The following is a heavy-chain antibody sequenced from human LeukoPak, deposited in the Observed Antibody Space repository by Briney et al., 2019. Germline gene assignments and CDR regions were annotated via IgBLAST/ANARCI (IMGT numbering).Heavy chain of an antibody. CDR2: FYDSANI. CDR1: GDPLNPSFYY. V-gene: IGHV4-39*07. Sequence: PSETLSLTCTVSGDPLNPSFYYWGWIRQSPGKGLEWIGSFYDSANIYYNPSLKNRATVSIDASQNQISLMLTSVTAADTGVYYCAKEVAALGGDPHKWFDPWGQGTLVTVSS. CDR3: AKEVAALGGDPHKWFDP. J-gene: IGHJ5*02. D-gene: IGHD2-21*02.